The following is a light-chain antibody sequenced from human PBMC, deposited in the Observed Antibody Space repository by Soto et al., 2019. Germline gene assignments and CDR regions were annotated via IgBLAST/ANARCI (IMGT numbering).Light chain of an antibody. CDR2: DVS. V-gene: IGLV2-14*03. J-gene: IGLJ3*02. CDR1: SSDVGGYNY. CDR3: NSYTSSSTWV. Sequence: QSALTQPASGSGSPGQSTTISCTGTSSDVGGYNYVSWYQQHPGKAPKLMIYDVSNRPSGVSNRFSGSKSGNTASLTISGLQAEDEADYYCNSYTSSSTWVFGGGTQLTVL.